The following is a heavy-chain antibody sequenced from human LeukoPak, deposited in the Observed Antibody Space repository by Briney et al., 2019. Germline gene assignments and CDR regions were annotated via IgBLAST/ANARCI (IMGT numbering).Heavy chain of an antibody. CDR1: GFTFSDHW. Sequence: GGSLRLSCAASGFTFSDHWMHWVRQVPGEGLVWVSRINPDGSTTNYADSVKGRFTISRDNAENTLYLQMNSLSVEDTAVYHCVSHVQGGSPFDIWGPGTMVTVSS. CDR3: VSHVQGGSPFDI. D-gene: IGHD2-15*01. CDR2: INPDGSTT. V-gene: IGHV3-74*01. J-gene: IGHJ3*02.